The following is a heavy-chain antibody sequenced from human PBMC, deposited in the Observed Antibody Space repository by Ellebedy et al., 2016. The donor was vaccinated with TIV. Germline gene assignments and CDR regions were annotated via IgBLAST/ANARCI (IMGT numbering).Heavy chain of an antibody. J-gene: IGHJ6*02. CDR1: GFSLSTSGVG. V-gene: IGHV2-5*02. CDR3: AHTITMVRGVITYHYYGMDA. D-gene: IGHD3-10*01. CDR2: IYWDDDK. Sequence: SGPTLVXPTQTLTLTCTFSGFSLSTSGVGVGWIRQPPGKALEWLALIYWDDDKRYSPSLKSRLTITKDTSKNQVVLTMTNMDPVDTATYYCAHTITMVRGVITYHYYGMDAWGQGTTVTVSS.